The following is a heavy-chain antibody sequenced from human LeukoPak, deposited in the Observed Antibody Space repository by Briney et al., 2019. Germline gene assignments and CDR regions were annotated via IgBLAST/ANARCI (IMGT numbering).Heavy chain of an antibody. J-gene: IGHJ4*02. CDR3: ARGKQQLILDS. Sequence: GGSLRLPCAASGFTFSNYWMHWVRQAPGKGLVWVSRINTDGSSISYAGSVKGRFTVSRDNAKNTLYLLMNSLRAEDTAVYYCARGKQQLILDSWGQGTLVTVSS. V-gene: IGHV3-74*01. D-gene: IGHD6-13*01. CDR1: GFTFSNYW. CDR2: INTDGSSI.